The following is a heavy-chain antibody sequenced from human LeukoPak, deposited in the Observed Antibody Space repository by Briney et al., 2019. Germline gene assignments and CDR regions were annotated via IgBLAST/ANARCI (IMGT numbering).Heavy chain of an antibody. V-gene: IGHV1-18*01. CDR2: ISAYNGNT. CDR3: ARDYYDILTGYSEDAFDI. CDR1: GYTFTSYG. J-gene: IGHJ3*02. D-gene: IGHD3-9*01. Sequence: ASVKVSCKASGYTFTSYGISWVRQAPGQGLEWMGWISAYNGNTNYAQKLQGRVTMTTDTSTSTAYMELRSLRSDDTAVYYCARDYYDILTGYSEDAFDIWGQGTMVTVSS.